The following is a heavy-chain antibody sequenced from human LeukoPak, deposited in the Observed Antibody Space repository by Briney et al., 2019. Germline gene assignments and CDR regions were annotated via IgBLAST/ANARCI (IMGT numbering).Heavy chain of an antibody. Sequence: PSETLSLTCAVYGGSFSGYYWSWIRQPPGKGPEWIGEINHSGSTHYNPSLKSRVTISVDTSKNQFSLKLSSVTAADAAVYYCARERNRRATFYQTPLDHWGQGTLVTVSS. CDR3: ARERNRRATFYQTPLDH. CDR2: INHSGST. V-gene: IGHV4-34*01. CDR1: GGSFSGYY. J-gene: IGHJ4*02. D-gene: IGHD1/OR15-1a*01.